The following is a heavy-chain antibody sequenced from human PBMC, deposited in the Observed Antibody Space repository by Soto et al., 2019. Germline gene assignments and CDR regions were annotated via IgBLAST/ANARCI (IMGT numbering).Heavy chain of an antibody. J-gene: IGHJ6*02. D-gene: IGHD6-13*01. CDR2: MNPNSGNT. CDR1: GYTFTSYD. CDR3: ARDRDSSSWSYYYYGMDG. Sequence: ASVKVSCKASGYTFTSYDINWVRQATGQGLEWMGWMNPNSGNTGYAQKFQGRVTMTRNTSISTAYMELSSLRSDDTAVYYCARDRDSSSWSYYYYGMDGWGQGTTVTVSS. V-gene: IGHV1-8*01.